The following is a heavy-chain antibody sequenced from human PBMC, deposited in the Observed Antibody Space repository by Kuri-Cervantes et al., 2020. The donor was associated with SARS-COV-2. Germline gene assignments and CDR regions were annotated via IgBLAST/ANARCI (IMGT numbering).Heavy chain of an antibody. CDR3: ARALLRSLTNDAFDI. CDR1: GYTFTGHY. CDR2: INPNSGGT. Sequence: ASVKVSCKASGYTFTGHYMHWVRQAPGQGLEWMGWINPNSGGTNYAQKFQGRVTMTRDTSISTAYMELSRLRSDDTAVYYCARALLRSLTNDAFDIWGQGTMVTVSS. J-gene: IGHJ3*02. V-gene: IGHV1-2*02.